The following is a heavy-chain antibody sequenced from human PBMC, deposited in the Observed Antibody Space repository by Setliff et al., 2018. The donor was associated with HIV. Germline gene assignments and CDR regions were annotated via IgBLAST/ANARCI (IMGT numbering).Heavy chain of an antibody. CDR3: ARPNKPYGSGSYYNGDYYYGMDV. CDR1: GYTFTSYD. CDR2: MNPNSGNT. V-gene: IGHV1-8*01. J-gene: IGHJ6*02. Sequence: ASVKVSCKASGYTFTSYDINWVRQATGQGLEWMGWMNPNSGNTGYAQKFRGRVTMTRNTSISTAYMELSSLRSEDTAVYYCARPNKPYGSGSYYNGDYYYGMDVWGQGTTVTVSS. D-gene: IGHD3-10*01.